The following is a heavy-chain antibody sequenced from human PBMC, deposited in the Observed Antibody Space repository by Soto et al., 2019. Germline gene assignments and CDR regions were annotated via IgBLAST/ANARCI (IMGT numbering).Heavy chain of an antibody. Sequence: GGSLRLSCVASGFTFTTYCLHWVRQAPGKGLEYLSAISNDGVNTYYANSVKGRFTISRDNSKDTLYLHINSLKLDDTAVYYCARAQSTGWHYFDYWGQGTLVTVSS. D-gene: IGHD6-19*01. CDR3: ARAQSTGWHYFDY. J-gene: IGHJ4*02. V-gene: IGHV3-64*01. CDR2: ISNDGVNT. CDR1: GFTFTTYC.